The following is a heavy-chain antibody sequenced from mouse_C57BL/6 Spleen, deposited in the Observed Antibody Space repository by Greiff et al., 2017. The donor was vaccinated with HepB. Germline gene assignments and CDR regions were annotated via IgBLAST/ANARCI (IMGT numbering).Heavy chain of an antibody. Sequence: QVQLKESGPGLVQPSQSLSITCTVSGFSLTSYGVHWVRQSPGKGLEWLGVIWSGGSTDYNAAFISRLSISKDNSKSQVFFKMNSLQADDTAIYYCARLFITTVVAEDYYAMDYWGQGTSVTVSS. CDR3: ARLFITTVVAEDYYAMDY. CDR1: GFSLTSYG. D-gene: IGHD1-1*01. J-gene: IGHJ4*01. CDR2: IWSGGST. V-gene: IGHV2-2*01.